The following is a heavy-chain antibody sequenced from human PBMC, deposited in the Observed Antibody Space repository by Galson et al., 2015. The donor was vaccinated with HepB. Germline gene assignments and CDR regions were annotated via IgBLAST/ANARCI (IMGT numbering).Heavy chain of an antibody. D-gene: IGHD1-1*01. J-gene: IGHJ6*03. CDR1: GDSVSSNSAA. CDR3: ARDTREGSEYYYYYMDV. CDR2: TYYRSKWYN. Sequence: CAISGDSVSSNSAAWNWIRQSPSRGLEWLGRTYYRSKWYNDYAVSVKSRITINPDTSKNQFSLQLNSVTPEDTAVYYCARDTREGSEYYYYYMDVWGKGTTVTVSS. V-gene: IGHV6-1*01.